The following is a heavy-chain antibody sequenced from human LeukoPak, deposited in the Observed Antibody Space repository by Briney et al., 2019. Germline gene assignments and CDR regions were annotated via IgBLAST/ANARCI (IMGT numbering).Heavy chain of an antibody. CDR1: GGSISSYY. Sequence: PSETLSLTCTVSGGSISSYYWSWTRQPPGKGLEWIGYIYYSGSTNYNPSLKSRVTISVDTSKNQFSLKLSSVTAADTAVYYCARAYSSSWSYNWFDPWGQGTLVTVSS. CDR3: ARAYSSSWSYNWFDP. D-gene: IGHD6-13*01. J-gene: IGHJ5*02. CDR2: IYYSGST. V-gene: IGHV4-59*01.